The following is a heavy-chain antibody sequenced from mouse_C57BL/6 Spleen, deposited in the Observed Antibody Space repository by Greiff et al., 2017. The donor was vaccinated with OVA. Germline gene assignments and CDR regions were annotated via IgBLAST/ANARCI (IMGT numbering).Heavy chain of an antibody. Sequence: QVQLQQSGAELVKPGASVKISCKASGYAFSSYWMNWVKQRPGKGLEWIGQIYPGDGDTNYNGKFKGKATLTADKSSSTAYMQLSSLTSEDSAGYFCARGGVTVYFDYWGQGTTLTVSS. V-gene: IGHV1-80*01. D-gene: IGHD2-1*01. CDR2: IYPGDGDT. CDR1: GYAFSSYW. J-gene: IGHJ2*01. CDR3: ARGGVTVYFDY.